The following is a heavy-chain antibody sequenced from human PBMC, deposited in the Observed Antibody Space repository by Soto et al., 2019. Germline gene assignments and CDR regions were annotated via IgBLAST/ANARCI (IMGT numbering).Heavy chain of an antibody. V-gene: IGHV3-30*03. CDR2: ISYDGSNK. Sequence: GGALRLSCAASGFTFSSYGMHWVRQAPGKGLEWVAVISYDGSNKYYADSVKGRFTISRDNSKHTLYLQMNRLRAEDTAVYYCATPRWMGGQWLVQWFDPWGQGTLVTVS. J-gene: IGHJ5*02. CDR3: ATPRWMGGQWLVQWFDP. D-gene: IGHD6-19*01. CDR1: GFTFSSYG.